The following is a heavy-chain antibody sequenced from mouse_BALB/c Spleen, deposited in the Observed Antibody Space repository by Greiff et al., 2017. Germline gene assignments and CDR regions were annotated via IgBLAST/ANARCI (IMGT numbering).Heavy chain of an antibody. V-gene: IGHV5-17*02. CDR1: GFTFSSFG. CDR3: ARAYDSPYYFDY. J-gene: IGHJ2*01. Sequence: EVQLQESGGGLVQPGGSRKLSCAASGFTFSSFGMHWVRQAPEKGLEWVAYISSGSSTIYYADTVKGRFTISRDNPKNTLFLQMTSLRSEDTAMYYCARAYDSPYYFDYWGQGTTLTVSS. CDR2: ISSGSSTI. D-gene: IGHD2-4*01.